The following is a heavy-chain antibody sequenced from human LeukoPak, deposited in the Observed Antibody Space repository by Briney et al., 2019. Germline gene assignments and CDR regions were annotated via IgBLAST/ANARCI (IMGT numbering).Heavy chain of an antibody. CDR2: ISGSGGAT. CDR3: ANLPPYPNDY. CDR1: GFTFYTYA. J-gene: IGHJ4*02. V-gene: IGHV3-23*01. Sequence: GGSLRLSCAASGFTFYTYAMSWVRQAPGKGLEWVSGISGSGGATYYADSVKGRFTISRDNSKNMLYLEMNSLRAEDTAVYYCANLPPYPNDYWGQGTLVTVSS.